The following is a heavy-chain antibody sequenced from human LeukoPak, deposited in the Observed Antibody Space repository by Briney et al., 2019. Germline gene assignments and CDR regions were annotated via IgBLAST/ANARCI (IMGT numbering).Heavy chain of an antibody. CDR2: IYSGGST. Sequence: GGSLRLSCAASGFTVSSNYMSWVRQAPGKGLEWVSVIYSGGSTYYADSVKGRFTISRDNSKNTLNLQMNSLRAEDTAVYYCARDSPYCSGGSCYLAKGYFDYWGQGTLVTVSS. CDR1: GFTVSSNY. CDR3: ARDSPYCSGGSCYLAKGYFDY. J-gene: IGHJ4*02. D-gene: IGHD2-15*01. V-gene: IGHV3-53*01.